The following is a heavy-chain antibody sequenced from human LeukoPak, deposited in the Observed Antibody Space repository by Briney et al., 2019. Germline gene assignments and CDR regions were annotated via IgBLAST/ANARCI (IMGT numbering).Heavy chain of an antibody. CDR3: ARVYYDSSGYPLFDY. CDR2: INWNGGST. Sequence: GGSLRLSCAASGFTFDDYGMSWVRQAPGKGLEWVSGINWNGGSTGYADSVKGRFTISRDNAKNSLYLQMNSLRAEDTALYHCARVYYDSSGYPLFDYWGQGTLVTVSS. CDR1: GFTFDDYG. D-gene: IGHD3-22*01. J-gene: IGHJ4*02. V-gene: IGHV3-20*01.